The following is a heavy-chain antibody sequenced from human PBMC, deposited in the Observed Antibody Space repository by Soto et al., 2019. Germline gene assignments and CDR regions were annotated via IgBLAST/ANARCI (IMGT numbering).Heavy chain of an antibody. CDR2: ISTYNGNT. J-gene: IGHJ4*02. CDR1: GYTFTSYG. V-gene: IGHV1-18*01. Sequence: QVQLVQSGAEVKKPGASVNVSCKASGYTFTSYGISWVRQAPGQGPECMGWISTYNGNTNYAQKFLGSVTMTTDTSTSTAYMALRSLRSDDTAVYYCARESAGLLDYWGQGTLVTGSS. CDR3: ARESAGLLDY. D-gene: IGHD2-21*01.